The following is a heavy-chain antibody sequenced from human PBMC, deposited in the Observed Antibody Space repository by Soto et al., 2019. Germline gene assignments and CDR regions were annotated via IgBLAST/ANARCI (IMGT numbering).Heavy chain of an antibody. CDR3: ARDPCTYYDILTGYCPIGGFDY. CDR2: ISSSSSYI. V-gene: IGHV3-21*01. D-gene: IGHD3-9*01. CDR1: GFTFSSYG. J-gene: IGHJ4*02. Sequence: EVQLVESGGGLVKPGGSLRLSCAASGFTFSSYGMNWVHQAPGKGLEWVSSISSSSSYIYYADSVKGRFTISRDNAKNSLYLQMNSLRAEDTAVYYCARDPCTYYDILTGYCPIGGFDYWGQGTLVTVSS.